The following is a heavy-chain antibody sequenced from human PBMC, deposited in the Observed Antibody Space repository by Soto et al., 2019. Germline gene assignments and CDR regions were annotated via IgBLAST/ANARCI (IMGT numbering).Heavy chain of an antibody. V-gene: IGHV2-5*02. CDR1: GFSLSTSGVG. CDR2: IYWDDDK. CDR3: AHRISTPYYYYGMDV. J-gene: IGHJ6*02. Sequence: QITLKESGPTLVKPTQPLTLTCTFSGFSLSTSGVGVGWIRQPPGKALEWLALIYWDDDKRYSPSLKSRLSIXXDXSXXQVVLTMTNMDPVDTATYYCAHRISTPYYYYGMDVWGQGTTVTVSS.